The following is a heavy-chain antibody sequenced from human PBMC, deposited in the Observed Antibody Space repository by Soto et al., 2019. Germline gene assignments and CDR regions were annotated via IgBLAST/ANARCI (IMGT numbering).Heavy chain of an antibody. CDR2: MNTNSGNT. V-gene: IGHV1-8*01. CDR1: GYTFTSYD. J-gene: IGHJ4*02. D-gene: IGHD3-3*01. CDR3: ARGPLRFLEWLSDNYSYYFDY. Sequence: QVQLVQSGAEVKKPGASVKVSCKASGYTFTSYDINWVRQATGQGLEWMGWMNTNSGNTGYAQKFPGRVTMTRNTSISTAYMELSSLRSEDTAVYYCARGPLRFLEWLSDNYSYYFDYWGQGTLVTVSS.